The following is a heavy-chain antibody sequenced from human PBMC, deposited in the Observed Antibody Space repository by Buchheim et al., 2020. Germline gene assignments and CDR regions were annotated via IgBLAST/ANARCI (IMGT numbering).Heavy chain of an antibody. CDR3: ARDDYYGSGSSPFDY. CDR2: INHSGST. V-gene: IGHV4-34*01. CDR1: GGSFSGYY. D-gene: IGHD3-10*01. Sequence: QVQLQQWGAGLLKPSETLSLTCAVYGGSFSGYYWSWIRQPPGKGLEWIGEINHSGSTNYNPSLKRRVTISVDTSKNQFSLKLSSVTAADTAVYYCARDDYYGSGSSPFDYWGQGTL. J-gene: IGHJ4*02.